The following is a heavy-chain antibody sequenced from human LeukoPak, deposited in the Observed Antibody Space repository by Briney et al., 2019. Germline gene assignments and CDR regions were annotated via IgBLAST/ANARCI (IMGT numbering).Heavy chain of an antibody. CDR2: INHSGST. CDR3: ARRGVLLWFGRSFDP. CDR1: GGSFSGHY. J-gene: IGHJ5*02. V-gene: IGHV4-34*01. Sequence: SETLSLTCAVYGGSFSGHYWTWIRQSPGKGLEWIGEINHSGSTNYNPSLKSRVTISVDTSKNQFSLKLSSVTAADTAVYYCARRGVLLWFGRSFDPWGQGTLVTVSS. D-gene: IGHD3-10*01.